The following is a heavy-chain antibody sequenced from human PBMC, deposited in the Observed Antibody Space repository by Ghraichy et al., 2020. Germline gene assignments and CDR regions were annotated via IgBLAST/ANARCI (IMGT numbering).Heavy chain of an antibody. D-gene: IGHD1-1*01. V-gene: IGHV3-7*03. CDR1: GFTFRYHW. CDR2: INQDESHT. Sequence: GGSLRLSCAASGFTFRYHWMTWVHQVPGKGLEWVASINQDESHTHYVDSVKGRFTVSRDNAKNSVFLQMNSLRAEDTAVYYCARLQDNSSIFDYWGQGALVTVSS. J-gene: IGHJ4*02. CDR3: ARLQDNSSIFDY.